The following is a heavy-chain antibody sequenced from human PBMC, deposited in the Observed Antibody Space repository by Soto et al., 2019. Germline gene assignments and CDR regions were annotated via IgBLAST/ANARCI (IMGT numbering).Heavy chain of an antibody. Sequence: PGGSLRLSCAASEFSFKDNGRPWFAQVRGKAWRWASRLKSDGRDTIYADSVKGRFTVSRDSAKNTLYLQMNSLRVEDTAVYYCVREMPAPIRGGYYYYSVLDAWGQGTTVTVSS. J-gene: IGHJ6*02. CDR3: VREMPAPIRGGYYYYSVLDA. CDR2: LKSDGRDT. D-gene: IGHD2-2*01. V-gene: IGHV3-74*01. CDR1: EFSFKDNG.